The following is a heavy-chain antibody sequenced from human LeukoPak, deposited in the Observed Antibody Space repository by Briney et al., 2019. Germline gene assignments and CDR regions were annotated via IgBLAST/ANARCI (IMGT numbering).Heavy chain of an antibody. D-gene: IGHD2-15*01. CDR2: IYYSGST. CDR1: GGSISSGGYY. V-gene: IGHV4-31*03. Sequence: SQTLSLTCTVSGGSISSGGYYWSWIRQHPGKGLEWIGYIYYSGSTYYNPSLKSRVTISVDTSKNQFPLKLSSVTAADTAVYYCASISGGGYCSGGSCQPSFYFDYWGQGTLVTVSS. J-gene: IGHJ4*02. CDR3: ASISGGGYCSGGSCQPSFYFDY.